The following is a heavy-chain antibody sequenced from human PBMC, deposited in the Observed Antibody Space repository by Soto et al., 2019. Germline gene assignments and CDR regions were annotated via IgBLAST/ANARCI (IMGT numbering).Heavy chain of an antibody. D-gene: IGHD2-2*01. CDR1: GGTFSSYA. CDR2: IIPIFGTA. V-gene: IGHV1-69*06. J-gene: IGHJ6*02. Sequence: GASVKVSCKASGGTFSSYAISWVRQAPGQGLEWMEGIIPIFGTANYAQKFQGRVTITADKSTSTAYMELSSLRSEDTAVYYCARGIVVVPAHYYYYGMDVCGQGTTVTVSS. CDR3: ARGIVVVPAHYYYYGMDV.